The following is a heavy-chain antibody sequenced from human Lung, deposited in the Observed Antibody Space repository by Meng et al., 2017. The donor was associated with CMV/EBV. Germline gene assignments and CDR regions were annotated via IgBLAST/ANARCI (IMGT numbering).Heavy chain of an antibody. V-gene: IGHV3-66*02. D-gene: IGHD6-6*01. CDR1: GFTVSSNY. CDR2: IYSGGST. J-gene: IGHJ6*02. Sequence: GESLKISCAASGFTVSSNYMSWVRQAPGKGLEWVSVIYSGGSTYYADSVKGRFTISRDNSKNTLYLQMNSLRAEDTAVYYCARDPAPRRIAARRKDYYYGMDVWGQGTTVTVSS. CDR3: ARDPAPRRIAARRKDYYYGMDV.